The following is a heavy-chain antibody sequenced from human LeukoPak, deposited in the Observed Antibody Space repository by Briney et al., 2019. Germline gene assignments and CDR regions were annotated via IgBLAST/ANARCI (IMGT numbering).Heavy chain of an antibody. Sequence: SETLSLTCTVSGGSISTYYWSLIRQPAGKGLEWIGRIYASGDTNYNPSLKSRVTMSLDTSKNQFSLRLTSVTAADTAVYYCAREYSSSSGKNAFDVWGQGTMVTVSS. CDR2: IYASGDT. D-gene: IGHD6-6*01. CDR1: GGSISTYY. V-gene: IGHV4-4*07. CDR3: AREYSSSSGKNAFDV. J-gene: IGHJ3*01.